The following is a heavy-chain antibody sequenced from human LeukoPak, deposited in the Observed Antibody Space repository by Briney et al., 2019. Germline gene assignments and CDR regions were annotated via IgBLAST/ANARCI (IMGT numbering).Heavy chain of an antibody. CDR3: ASGQDYYYYYMDV. J-gene: IGHJ6*03. CDR2: IIPIFGTA. Sequence: ASVKVSCKASGGTFSSYAISWVRQAPGQGLEWVGRIIPIFGTANYAQKFQGRVTITTDESTSTAYMELSSLRSEDTAVYYCASGQDYYYYYMDVWGKGTTVTVSS. V-gene: IGHV1-69*05. CDR1: GGTFSSYA.